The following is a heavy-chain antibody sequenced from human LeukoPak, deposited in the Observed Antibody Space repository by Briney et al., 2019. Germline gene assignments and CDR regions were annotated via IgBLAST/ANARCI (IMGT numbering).Heavy chain of an antibody. D-gene: IGHD1-26*01. Sequence: GGSLRLSCAASGFIFSSYAMSWVRQAPGKGLEWVSAISGSGGSTYYADSVKGRFTISRDNSKNTLYLQMNSLRAEDTAVYYCAKDDGYSGSYYWGQGTLVTVSS. V-gene: IGHV3-23*01. CDR2: ISGSGGST. CDR1: GFIFSSYA. CDR3: AKDDGYSGSYY. J-gene: IGHJ4*02.